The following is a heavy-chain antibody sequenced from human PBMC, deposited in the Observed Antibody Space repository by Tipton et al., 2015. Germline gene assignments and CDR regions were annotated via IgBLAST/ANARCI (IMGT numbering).Heavy chain of an antibody. V-gene: IGHV4-39*01. CDR2: MFYSGSA. Sequence: TLSLTCNVFGGSISRSDYYWGWIRQPPGKGLEWIGNMFYSGSAYYNPALNSRVTISVDTSENQFSLRLSSVTAADTAVYYCARLEGMTTGTTDRYYEYWGQGAVVTVSS. D-gene: IGHD4-17*01. J-gene: IGHJ4*02. CDR3: ARLEGMTTGTTDRYYEY. CDR1: GGSISRSDYY.